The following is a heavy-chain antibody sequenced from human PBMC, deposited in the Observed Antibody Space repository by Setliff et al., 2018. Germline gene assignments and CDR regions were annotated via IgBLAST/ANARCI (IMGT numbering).Heavy chain of an antibody. CDR1: GASISGYY. CDR2: LYYGGST. V-gene: IGHV4-59*01. D-gene: IGHD3-22*01. Sequence: SETLSLTCSVSGASISGYYWGWIRQSPAKGLEWIGSLYYGGSTSYNPSLKSRVTMSVDTSKGQFSLKLSSVTAADTALYYCAREGDTSGYYYGGGFDYWGQGIPVTVSS. CDR3: AREGDTSGYYYGGGFDY. J-gene: IGHJ4*02.